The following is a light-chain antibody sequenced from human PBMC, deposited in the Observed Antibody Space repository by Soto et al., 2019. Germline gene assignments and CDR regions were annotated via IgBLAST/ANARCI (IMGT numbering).Light chain of an antibody. V-gene: IGKV3-15*01. J-gene: IGKJ2*01. CDR1: QSVSSY. CDR2: GAS. Sequence: EIVMTQSPSSLSVSPGERVTLSCRASQSVSSYLAWYQQKPGKAPSLLIYGASTRGTGVPARFSGSGSGTEVTLTIASRQSEDFAVYYCQQYNNWPPYTFGQGTKLEIK. CDR3: QQYNNWPPYT.